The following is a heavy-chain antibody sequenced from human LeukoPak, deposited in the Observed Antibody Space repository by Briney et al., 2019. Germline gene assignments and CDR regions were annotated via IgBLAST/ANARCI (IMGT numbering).Heavy chain of an antibody. CDR3: AREGYCSGGSCLTGAFDY. CDR1: GFTFSSYS. J-gene: IGHJ4*02. Sequence: GGSLRLSCAASGFTFSSYSMNWVRQAPGKGLEWVSSISSSSSYIYYADSVKGRFTISRDNAKNSLYLQMNSLRAEDTAVYYCAREGYCSGGSCLTGAFDYWGQGTLVTVSS. V-gene: IGHV3-21*01. D-gene: IGHD2-15*01. CDR2: ISSSSSYI.